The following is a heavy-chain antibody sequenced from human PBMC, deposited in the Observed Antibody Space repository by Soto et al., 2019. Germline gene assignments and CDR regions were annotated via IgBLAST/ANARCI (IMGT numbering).Heavy chain of an antibody. CDR2: IIPIFGTA. Sequence: GASVKVSCKASGGTFSSYAISWVRQAPGQGLEWMGGIIPIFGTANYAQKFQGRVTITADESTSTAYMELSSLRSEDTAVYYCARDRSSGWYSLDYWGQGTLVTVSS. CDR3: ARDRSSGWYSLDY. CDR1: GGTFSSYA. J-gene: IGHJ4*02. V-gene: IGHV1-69*13. D-gene: IGHD6-19*01.